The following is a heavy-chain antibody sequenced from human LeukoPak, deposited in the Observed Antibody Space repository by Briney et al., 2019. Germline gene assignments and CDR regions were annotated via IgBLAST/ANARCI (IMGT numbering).Heavy chain of an antibody. V-gene: IGHV3-33*08. CDR3: ARDVAAAGSNYFDY. D-gene: IGHD6-13*01. Sequence: PGGSLRLSCAASGFTFSNYAMHWVRQAPGKGLEWVAVIWYDGRNRYYADSVKGRFTISRDNSKNTLYLQMNSLRAEDTAVYYCARDVAAAGSNYFDYWGQGTLVTVSS. CDR2: IWYDGRNR. J-gene: IGHJ4*02. CDR1: GFTFSNYA.